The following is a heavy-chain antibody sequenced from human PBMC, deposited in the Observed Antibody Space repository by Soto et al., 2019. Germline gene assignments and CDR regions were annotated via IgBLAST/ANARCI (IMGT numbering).Heavy chain of an antibody. Sequence: FGPTLVNPAPTLPLTCTYSGFSLTTSGAGLGWVRNQPGTVLEWLDLISCRDYKRYNPGLESRLTITEDTSKNRVILTLTNMDPVDTTTYFCPHTYGGNDYSWYFDAWGQGTMVTASS. CDR2: ISCRDYK. V-gene: IGHV2-5*01. J-gene: IGHJ4*02. CDR1: GFSLTTSGAG. D-gene: IGHD4-17*01. CDR3: PHTYGGNDYSWYFDA.